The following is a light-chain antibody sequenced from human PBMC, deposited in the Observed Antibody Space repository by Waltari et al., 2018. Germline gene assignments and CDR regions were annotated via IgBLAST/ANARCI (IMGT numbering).Light chain of an antibody. CDR3: SSYTTTSVL. Sequence: QSTLTQPASVSGSLGQSITISCTGPSSDVGGYNSVSWYPQHPGKGPKLMIFDVANRPSGVSNRFSGSKSGNTASLTISGLQAEDEADYICSSYTTTSVLFGGGTKLTVL. CDR2: DVA. V-gene: IGLV2-14*03. J-gene: IGLJ2*01. CDR1: SSDVGGYNS.